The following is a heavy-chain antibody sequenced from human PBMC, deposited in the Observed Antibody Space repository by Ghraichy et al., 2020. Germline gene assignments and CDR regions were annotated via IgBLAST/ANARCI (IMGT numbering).Heavy chain of an antibody. D-gene: IGHD2-15*01. J-gene: IGHJ4*02. CDR3: AREDCSGGDCYTFDY. CDR1: GGSFSGYY. CDR2: INESGTT. Sequence: SETLSLTCAVYGGSFSGYYWSWIRQSPGKGLEWIGEINESGTTNYNPSLKSRATISADTSKNQFSLKLRSVTAADTAVYYCAREDCSGGDCYTFDYWGQGNLVTVSS. V-gene: IGHV4-34*01.